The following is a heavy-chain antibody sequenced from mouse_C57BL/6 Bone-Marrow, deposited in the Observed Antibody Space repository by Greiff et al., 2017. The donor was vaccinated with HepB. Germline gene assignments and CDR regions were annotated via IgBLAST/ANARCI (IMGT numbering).Heavy chain of an antibody. V-gene: IGHV5-9-1*02. CDR2: ISSGGDYI. CDR1: GFTFSSYA. Sequence: EVKVVDSGEGLVKPGGSLKLSCAASGFTFSSYAMSWVRQTPEKRLEWVAYISSGGDYIYYADTVKGRFTISRDNARNTLYLQMSSLKSEDTAMYYCTRDQGGNYGLAMDYWGQGTSVTVSS. J-gene: IGHJ4*01. D-gene: IGHD2-1*01. CDR3: TRDQGGNYGLAMDY.